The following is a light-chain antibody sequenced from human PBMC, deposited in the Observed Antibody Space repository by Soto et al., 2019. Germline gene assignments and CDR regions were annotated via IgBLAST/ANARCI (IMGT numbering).Light chain of an antibody. CDR1: QSVSSSY. J-gene: IGKJ2*01. CDR3: QQYGGSPPYT. V-gene: IGKV3-20*01. CDR2: GAS. Sequence: EIVLTQSPGTLSLSPGERATLSCRASQSVSSSYLAWYQQKPGQAPRLLIYGASSRATGIPDRFSGSGSGTALTLTISRLEPEDFAVYYCQQYGGSPPYTFGQGTKLEIK.